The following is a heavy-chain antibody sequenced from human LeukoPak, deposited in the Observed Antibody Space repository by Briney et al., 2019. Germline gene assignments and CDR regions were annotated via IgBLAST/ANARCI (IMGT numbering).Heavy chain of an antibody. V-gene: IGHV4-61*02. J-gene: IGHJ5*02. Sequence: SETLSLTCTVSGGSISSGSYYWSWIRQPAGKGLEWIGRIYTSGSTNYNPSLKSRVTISVDMSKNQFSLKLSSVTAADTAVYYCARDIVVVVAATYNWFDPWGQGTLVTVSS. CDR2: IYTSGST. CDR1: GGSISSGSYY. D-gene: IGHD2-15*01. CDR3: ARDIVVVVAATYNWFDP.